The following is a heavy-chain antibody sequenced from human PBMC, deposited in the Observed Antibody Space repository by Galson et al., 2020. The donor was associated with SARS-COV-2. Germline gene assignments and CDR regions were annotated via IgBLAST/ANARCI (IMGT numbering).Heavy chain of an antibody. Sequence: TGGSLRLSCAASGFTFDDYAMHWVRQAPGKGLEWVSGISWNSGRIGYADSVKGRFTISRDNAKNALYLQMNSLRAEDTALYYCAKDMVRGVTEYYYYGMDVWGQGTTVTVSS. CDR3: AKDMVRGVTEYYYYGMDV. CDR1: GFTFDDYA. J-gene: IGHJ6*02. V-gene: IGHV3-9*01. CDR2: ISWNSGRI. D-gene: IGHD3-10*01.